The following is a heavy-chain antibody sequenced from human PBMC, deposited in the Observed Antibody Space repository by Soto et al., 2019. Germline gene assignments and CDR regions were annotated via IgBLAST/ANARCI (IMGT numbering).Heavy chain of an antibody. V-gene: IGHV4-39*01. J-gene: IGHJ4*02. CDR1: GDSIGTTHSY. CDR3: ARHEGNGNVWPLDY. CDR2: IHYSGST. D-gene: IGHD2-8*01. Sequence: SENLSLTCTVSGDSIGTTHSYWAWIRQSPGKGLEWIGNIHYSGSTYYMPSLRSRVTLSVDTSKNQFSLRLTSVIAEDTAVYYCARHEGNGNVWPLDYWGQGILVTVSS.